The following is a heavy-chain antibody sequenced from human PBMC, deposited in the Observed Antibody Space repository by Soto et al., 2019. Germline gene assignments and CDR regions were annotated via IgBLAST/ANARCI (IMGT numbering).Heavy chain of an antibody. CDR2: ISAYSGHT. CDR1: GYSFTHYD. Sequence: QIHLVQSGAEVRNPGASVKVSCKASGYSFTHYDLSWVRQAPGQGLEWMGWISAYSGHTKHSSRLQDRVTMTTDTSTSTAYMELRSLRTDDTAVYYCARTPRGACTFEYWGQGTLVTVSS. D-gene: IGHD2-15*01. V-gene: IGHV1-18*01. J-gene: IGHJ4*02. CDR3: ARTPRGACTFEY.